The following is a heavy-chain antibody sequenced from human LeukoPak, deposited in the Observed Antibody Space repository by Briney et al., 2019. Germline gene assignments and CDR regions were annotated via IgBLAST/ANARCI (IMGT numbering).Heavy chain of an antibody. J-gene: IGHJ6*02. CDR3: AREVYSQSPGYDMDV. D-gene: IGHD5-18*01. Sequence: GASVKVSCKASGYTFTGYYMHWVRQAPGQGLEWMGWINPNSGGTNYAQKFQGRVTMTRDTSISTAYMELSRLRSDDTAVYYCAREVYSQSPGYDMDVWGQGTTVTVSS. CDR1: GYTFTGYY. V-gene: IGHV1-2*02. CDR2: INPNSGGT.